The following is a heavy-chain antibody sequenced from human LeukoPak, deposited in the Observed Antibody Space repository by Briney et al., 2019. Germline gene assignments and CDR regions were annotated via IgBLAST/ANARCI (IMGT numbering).Heavy chain of an antibody. CDR3: ARDQWRLFDY. V-gene: IGHV3-20*04. D-gene: IGHD2-21*02. J-gene: IGHJ4*02. CDR1: GFTFDDYG. Sequence: GGSLTLSCAASGFTFDDYGMSWVRQAPGKGLEWVSGINWNGASTGYADSVKGRFTISRDNAKNSLYLQMNSLRAEDTAVYYCARDQWRLFDYWGQGTLVTVSS. CDR2: INWNGAST.